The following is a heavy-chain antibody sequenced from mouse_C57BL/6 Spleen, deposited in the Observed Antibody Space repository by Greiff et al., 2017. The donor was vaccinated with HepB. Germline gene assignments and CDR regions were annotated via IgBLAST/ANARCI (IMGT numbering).Heavy chain of an antibody. CDR1: GFTFSSYA. CDR3: AIERKDYDYGRAMGF. D-gene: IGHD2-4*01. J-gene: IGHJ4*01. V-gene: IGHV5-4*01. CDR2: INDGGSYT. Sequence: EVQRVESGGGLVKPGGSLKLSCAASGFTFSSYAMPWVRQTPEQRLEWVATINDGGSYTYYPDNVKGRVTISRDNAKNNLYLQMSHLTSEDTAMYYCAIERKDYDYGRAMGFWGQGTSVTVSS.